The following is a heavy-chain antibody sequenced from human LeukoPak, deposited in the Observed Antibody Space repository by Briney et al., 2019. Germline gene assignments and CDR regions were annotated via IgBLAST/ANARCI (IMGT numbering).Heavy chain of an antibody. D-gene: IGHD3-22*01. CDR1: GYTFTGYY. V-gene: IGHV1-2*06. Sequence: GASVKVSCTASGYTFTGYYMHWVRQAPGQGLEWVGRINPNSGGTNYAQKLQGRVTMTTDTSTSTAYMELRSLRSDDTAVYYCARDPTVIVVVGTNWFDPWGQGTLVTVSS. J-gene: IGHJ5*02. CDR3: ARDPTVIVVVGTNWFDP. CDR2: INPNSGGT.